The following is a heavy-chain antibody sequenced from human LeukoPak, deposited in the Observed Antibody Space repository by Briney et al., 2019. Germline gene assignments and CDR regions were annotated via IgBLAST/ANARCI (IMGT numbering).Heavy chain of an antibody. Sequence: PSETLSLTCTVSAGSISDYYWSWIRQPPGKGLERIGYIYYSGSTYYNPSLRSRVTISVDTSKNQFSLKLNSVTAADTAVYYCARAPRVYDLLTGYENPMSYYGLDVWGPGTTVTVSS. CDR3: ARAPRVYDLLTGYENPMSYYGLDV. CDR1: AGSISDYY. J-gene: IGHJ6*02. D-gene: IGHD3-9*01. CDR2: IYYSGST. V-gene: IGHV4-59*01.